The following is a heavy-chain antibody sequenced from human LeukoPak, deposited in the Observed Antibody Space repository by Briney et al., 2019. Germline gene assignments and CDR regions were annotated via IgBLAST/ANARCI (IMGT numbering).Heavy chain of an antibody. CDR2: ISVYSGNT. CDR1: GYTLASYG. CDR3: ARDGWSLGP. V-gene: IGHV1-18*01. D-gene: IGHD2-8*01. Sequence: GASVKVSCKASGYTLASYGVTWVRQAPGQGPEWMAWISVYSGNTEYAQKFQDRVTLTADTSTSIVYMELRSLRSDDTAVYYCARDGWSLGPWGQGTLVTVSS. J-gene: IGHJ5*02.